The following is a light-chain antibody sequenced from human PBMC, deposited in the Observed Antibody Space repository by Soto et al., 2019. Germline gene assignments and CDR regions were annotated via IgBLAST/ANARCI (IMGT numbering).Light chain of an antibody. Sequence: IVLTQSPATLSLSPGERDTISCRASQSVSSYLAWYQQKPGQAPRLLIYDASSRATGIPARFSGSGSGTDFTLTFSSLDPEDFAVYYCQQRSNWPTFGQGTKV. CDR3: QQRSNWPT. V-gene: IGKV3-11*01. J-gene: IGKJ1*01. CDR1: QSVSSY. CDR2: DAS.